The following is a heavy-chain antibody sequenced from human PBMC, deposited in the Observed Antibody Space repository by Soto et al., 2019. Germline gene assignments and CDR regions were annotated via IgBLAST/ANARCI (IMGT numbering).Heavy chain of an antibody. Sequence: SEALSLTCTVSGDSIDNYYWSWIRQPPGKRLEWIGYVYYTGSTTYNPSLESRVAMSVDTSKYQFSLKRRLMSAADTAGCSWAKCRRTPEIGYTVDYWGRGALDTVSS. CDR1: GDSIDNYY. CDR3: AKCRRTPEIGYTVDY. V-gene: IGHV4-59*01. J-gene: IGHJ4*02. D-gene: IGHD2-15*01. CDR2: VYYTGST.